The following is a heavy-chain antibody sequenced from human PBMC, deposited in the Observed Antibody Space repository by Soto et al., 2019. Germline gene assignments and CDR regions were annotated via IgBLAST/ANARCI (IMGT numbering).Heavy chain of an antibody. CDR2: ISYDGSNK. Sequence: QVQLVESGGGVVQPGRSLRLSCAASGFTFSSYAMHWVRQAPGKGLEGVAVISYDGSNKYYADSVKGRFTISRDNSKNTLYLQMNSLRAEDTAVYYCARDRAAYYYGSGPFDPWGQGTLVTVSS. J-gene: IGHJ5*02. V-gene: IGHV3-30-3*01. CDR3: ARDRAAYYYGSGPFDP. D-gene: IGHD3-10*01. CDR1: GFTFSSYA.